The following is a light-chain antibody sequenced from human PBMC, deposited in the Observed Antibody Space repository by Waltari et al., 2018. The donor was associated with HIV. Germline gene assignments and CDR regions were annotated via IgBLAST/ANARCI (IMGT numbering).Light chain of an antibody. CDR3: AAWDDSLNGPV. V-gene: IGLV1-44*01. J-gene: IGLJ3*02. Sequence: QSMLTQPPSASGTPGQRVTISCSGNSSNIGSNTLNWYQQLPGTAPKLLIYSNNQRPSGVPDRFSGSKAGTSASLAISGLQSEDEADYYCAAWDDSLNGPVFGGGTKLTVL. CDR2: SNN. CDR1: SSNIGSNT.